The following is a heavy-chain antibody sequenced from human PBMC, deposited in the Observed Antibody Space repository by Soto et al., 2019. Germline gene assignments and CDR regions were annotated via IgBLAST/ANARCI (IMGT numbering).Heavy chain of an antibody. Sequence: GASVKVSCKTSGYTFTAYGLAWLRQAPGQRPEWMGWVSTNNADTNYAQKFQGRVTMTTETSTRTTYMELRSLRSGDTAVYYCARELNTDPSAYYSFAYWGQ. CDR2: VSTNNADT. D-gene: IGHD3-22*01. J-gene: IGHJ4*02. CDR3: ARELNTDPSAYYSFAY. CDR1: GYTFTAYG. V-gene: IGHV1-18*01.